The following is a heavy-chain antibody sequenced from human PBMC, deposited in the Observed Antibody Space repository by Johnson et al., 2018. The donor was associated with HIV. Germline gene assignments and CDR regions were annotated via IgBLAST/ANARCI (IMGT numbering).Heavy chain of an antibody. D-gene: IGHD1-1*01. V-gene: IGHV3-7*01. CDR1: EFTFSNHY. CDR3: AREARIGNTDDACDM. CDR2: IKQDGSDK. Sequence: DVQVVESGGGLVQPGGSLRLSCAGSEFTFSNHYITWVRQAPGKGLEWVANIKQDGSDKYYVDSVKGRFTISRDNAKNSLYLQMNSLRAEDTAVYYCAREARIGNTDDACDMWGQWTMVTVSS. J-gene: IGHJ3*02.